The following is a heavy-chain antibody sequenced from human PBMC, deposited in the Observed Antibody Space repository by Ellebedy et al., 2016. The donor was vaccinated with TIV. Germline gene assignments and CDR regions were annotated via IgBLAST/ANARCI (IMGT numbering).Heavy chain of an antibody. D-gene: IGHD6-19*01. CDR1: GFTFSSYA. V-gene: IGHV3-23*01. Sequence: GESLKISCAASGFTFSSYAMSWVRQAPGKGLEWVSAISGSGGSTYYADSVKGRFTISRDNSKNTLYLQMNSLRAEDTAVYYCANGVGAVAGGWGQGTLVTVSS. CDR3: ANGVGAVAGG. CDR2: ISGSGGST. J-gene: IGHJ4*02.